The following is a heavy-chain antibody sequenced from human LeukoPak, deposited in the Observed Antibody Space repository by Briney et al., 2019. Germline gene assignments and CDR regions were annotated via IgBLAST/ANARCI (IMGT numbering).Heavy chain of an antibody. V-gene: IGHV3-48*04. CDR2: ISSLGTTI. CDR1: GFTFSSYG. D-gene: IGHD5-18*01. J-gene: IGHJ4*02. Sequence: GGSLRLSCAASGFTFSSYGMHWVHQAPGKGLEWVSYISSLGTTIYYADSVKGRFTISRDNAKDSLYLQLNSLRVEDTAVYYCARDRDTAFLRADYWGQGTLVTVSS. CDR3: ARDRDTAFLRADY.